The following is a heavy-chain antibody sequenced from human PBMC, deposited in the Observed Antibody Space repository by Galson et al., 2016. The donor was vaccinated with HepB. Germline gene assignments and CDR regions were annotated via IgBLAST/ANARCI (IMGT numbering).Heavy chain of an antibody. J-gene: IGHJ4*02. CDR3: ARGYYDTNFDS. CDR1: GFTFSTSW. Sequence: SLRLSCAASGFTFSTSWMHWVRQAPGKGLVWVSRVHRDGTITAYADSVKGRFTISRDNAKNTLYLQMNSLRVEDTAVYYCARGYYDTNFDSWGQGTLVTASS. D-gene: IGHD3-22*01. V-gene: IGHV3-74*01. CDR2: VHRDGTIT.